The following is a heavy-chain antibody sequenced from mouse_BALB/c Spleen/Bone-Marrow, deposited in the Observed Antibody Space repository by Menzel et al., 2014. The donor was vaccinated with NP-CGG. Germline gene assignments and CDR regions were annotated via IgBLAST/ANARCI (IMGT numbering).Heavy chain of an antibody. Sequence: EVQLQQSGGGLVQPGGSRKLSCAASGFTFSSFGMHWVRQAPEKGLEWVAYISSGSSTIYYADTLKGRFTISRDNPKNTLFLQMTSLRSEDTAMYYCARSRLRGYYFDYWGQGTTPTVSS. J-gene: IGHJ2*01. D-gene: IGHD3-2*02. CDR3: ARSRLRGYYFDY. CDR2: ISSGSSTI. CDR1: GFTFSSFG. V-gene: IGHV5-17*02.